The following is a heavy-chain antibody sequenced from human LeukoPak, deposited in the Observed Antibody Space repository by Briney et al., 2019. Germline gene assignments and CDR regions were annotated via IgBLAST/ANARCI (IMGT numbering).Heavy chain of an antibody. Sequence: SETLSLTCTVSGGSISSSSYYWGWIRQPPGKGLEWIGSIYYSGSTYYNPSLKSRVTISVDTSKNQFSLKLSSATAADTAVYYCARLSIAVAGTRAFDIWGQGTMVTVSS. V-gene: IGHV4-39*01. CDR3: ARLSIAVAGTRAFDI. CDR1: GGSISSSSYY. J-gene: IGHJ3*02. D-gene: IGHD6-19*01. CDR2: IYYSGST.